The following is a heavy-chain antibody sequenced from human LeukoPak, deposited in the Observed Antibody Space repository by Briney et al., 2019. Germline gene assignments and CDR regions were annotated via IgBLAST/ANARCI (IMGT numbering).Heavy chain of an antibody. Sequence: GESLKISCKGSGYSFTSYWIGWVRQMPGKGLEWMGIIYPGASDTGYSPSFQGQVTISADKSISTAYLQWSSLKASDTAMYYCARTPSSRVTKLDYWGQGTLVTVSS. D-gene: IGHD2-2*01. V-gene: IGHV5-51*01. J-gene: IGHJ4*02. CDR2: IYPGASDT. CDR1: GYSFTSYW. CDR3: ARTPSSRVTKLDY.